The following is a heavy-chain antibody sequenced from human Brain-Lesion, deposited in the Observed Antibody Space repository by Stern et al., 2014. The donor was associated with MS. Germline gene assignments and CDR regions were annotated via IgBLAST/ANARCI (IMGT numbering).Heavy chain of an antibody. CDR1: GYSFTNDW. Sequence: EVQLVESGAEVKKPGESLRISCQGSGYSFTNDWISWVRQMPGKGLEWIGRIDPSDSNPNYSPSFQGHVTISADKSINTAYLDWRSLKASDTAMYYCARHMGEGLSIDYWGQGTLVTVSS. CDR2: IDPSDSNP. CDR3: ARHMGEGLSIDY. D-gene: IGHD3-16*01. J-gene: IGHJ4*02. V-gene: IGHV5-10-1*03.